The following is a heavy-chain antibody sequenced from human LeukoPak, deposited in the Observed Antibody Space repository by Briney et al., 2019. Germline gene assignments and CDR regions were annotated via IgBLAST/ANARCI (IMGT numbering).Heavy chain of an antibody. CDR3: AKKSTGSSGWYGSYYYYMDV. J-gene: IGHJ6*03. CDR2: IRYDGSNK. V-gene: IGHV3-30*02. D-gene: IGHD6-19*01. CDR1: GFTFSSYG. Sequence: GGSLRLSCAASGFTFSSYGMHWVRQAPGKGREWVAFIRYDGSNKYYAGSVKGRFTISRDNSKNTLYLQMNSLRAEDTAVYYCAKKSTGSSGWYGSYYYYMDVWGKGTTVTISS.